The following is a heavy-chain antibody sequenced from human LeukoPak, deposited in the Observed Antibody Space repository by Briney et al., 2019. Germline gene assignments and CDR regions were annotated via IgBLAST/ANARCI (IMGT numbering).Heavy chain of an antibody. CDR3: ARDAYPHCTYSSCYTGYFDH. CDR2: ITDTSHI. Sequence: AGSLSLTCAASGFSFSTHCMSWIRQAPGKGLEWLSSITDTSHIYDAYSVKGRFTISRDNSKNTLYLQMNSLRAEDTAVYYCARDAYPHCTYSSCYTGYFDHWGQGTLVTVSS. D-gene: IGHD2-2*02. CDR1: GFSFSTHC. J-gene: IGHJ4*02. V-gene: IGHV3-69-1*01.